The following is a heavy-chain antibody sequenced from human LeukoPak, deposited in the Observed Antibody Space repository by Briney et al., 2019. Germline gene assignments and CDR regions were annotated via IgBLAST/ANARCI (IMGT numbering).Heavy chain of an antibody. V-gene: IGHV5-51*01. D-gene: IGHD6-19*01. CDR2: IYPGDSDT. Sequence: GESLKISCKGSGYSFTSYWIGWVRQMPGKGLEWMGIIYPGDSDTRYSPSFQGQVTISADKSISTAYLQWSSLKASDTAMYYCARQRVNSGWYGDDAFDIWGQGTMVTVSS. J-gene: IGHJ3*02. CDR1: GYSFTSYW. CDR3: ARQRVNSGWYGDDAFDI.